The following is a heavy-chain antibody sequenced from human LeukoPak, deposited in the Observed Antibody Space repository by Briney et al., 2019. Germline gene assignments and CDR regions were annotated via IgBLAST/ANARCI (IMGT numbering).Heavy chain of an antibody. CDR1: GFTFSSYW. D-gene: IGHD4/OR15-4a*01. V-gene: IGHV3-7*03. CDR2: IKQDGSEK. CDR3: VRGPRYSDDSGFHYGVFDI. J-gene: IGHJ3*02. Sequence: PGGSLRLSCAASGFTFSSYWMSWVRQAPGKGLEWVANIKQDGSEKYYVDSVRGRFTISRDNAKNSLYLQMNSLRADDTAVYYCVRGPRYSDDSGFHYGVFDIWGQGTVVTVSS.